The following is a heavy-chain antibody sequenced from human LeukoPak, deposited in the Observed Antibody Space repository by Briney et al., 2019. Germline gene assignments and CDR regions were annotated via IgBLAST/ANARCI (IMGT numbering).Heavy chain of an antibody. J-gene: IGHJ4*02. CDR3: ARSGSSGWYECDY. CDR2: ISSSGSTI. D-gene: IGHD6-19*01. Sequence: GGSLRLSCAASGFTFSDYYMSWIRQAPGKGLEWVSYISSSGSTIYYADSVKGRLTISRDNAKNSLYLQMNSLRAEDTAVYYCARSGSSGWYECDYWGQGTLVTVSS. V-gene: IGHV3-11*04. CDR1: GFTFSDYY.